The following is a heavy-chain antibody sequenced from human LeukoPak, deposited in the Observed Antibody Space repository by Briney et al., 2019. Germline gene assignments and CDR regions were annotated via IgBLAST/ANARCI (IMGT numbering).Heavy chain of an antibody. CDR3: TRENWNYGDAFDI. J-gene: IGHJ3*02. V-gene: IGHV3-49*04. Sequence: GGSLRLSCAASGFTFSSSAMNWVRQAPGKGLEWVGFIRSKAYGGTTEYAASVKGRFTISRDDSKSIAYLQMNSLKTEDTAVYYCTRENWNYGDAFDIWGQGTMVTVSS. D-gene: IGHD1-7*01. CDR1: GFTFSSSA. CDR2: IRSKAYGGTT.